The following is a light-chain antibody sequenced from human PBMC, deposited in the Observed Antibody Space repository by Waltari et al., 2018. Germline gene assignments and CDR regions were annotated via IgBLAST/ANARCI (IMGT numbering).Light chain of an antibody. CDR1: QNISSY. J-gene: IGKJ4*01. CDR3: QQSHSFPLT. CDR2: AAA. Sequence: DIKMNPSPSSSSASVGDRVTITCRASQNISSYLNLYQQQEKNAPNPLIYAAASLQSGVPSRFSGSGSGTEFTLIITNLQPEDFATFFCQQSHSFPLTFGGGTKVETK. V-gene: IGKV1-39*01.